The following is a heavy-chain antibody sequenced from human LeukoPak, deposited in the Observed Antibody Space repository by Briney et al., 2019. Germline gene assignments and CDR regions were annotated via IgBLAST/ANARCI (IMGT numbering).Heavy chain of an antibody. CDR2: IDPDGSEK. V-gene: IGHV3-7*03. CDR3: SKAPLGACAGAVCYYLDV. J-gene: IGHJ6*03. Sequence: GGSLRLSCAASGFTFNSYWMSWVRQAPGKGLEWVANIDPDGSEKQYGDSVKGRFTTSRDNAKNSLYLQMNSLRAEDTAVYYCSKAPLGACAGAVCYYLDVWGKGTTVIVSS. CDR1: GFTFNSYW. D-gene: IGHD2-8*02.